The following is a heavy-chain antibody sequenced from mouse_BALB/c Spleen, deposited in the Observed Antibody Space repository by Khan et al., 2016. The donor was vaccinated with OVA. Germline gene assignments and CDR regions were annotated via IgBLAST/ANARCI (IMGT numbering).Heavy chain of an antibody. CDR1: GYTFTTYG. CDR3: ARVGYSGTMDY. CDR2: INTYTGEP. V-gene: IGHV9-3-1*01. Sequence: QVQLQQSGPELKKPGVTVKISCKASGYTFTTYGMNWVKQAPGKGLKWMGWINTYTGEPTHVDDFKGRFAFSLETSASTAYLQINNLKNEDTATYFCARVGYSGTMDYWGQGTSVTVSS. D-gene: IGHD2-14*01. J-gene: IGHJ4*01.